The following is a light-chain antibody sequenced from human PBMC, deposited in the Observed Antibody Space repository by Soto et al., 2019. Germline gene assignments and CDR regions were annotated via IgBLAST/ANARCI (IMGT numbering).Light chain of an antibody. Sequence: DIQMTQSPSTLSASVGDRVTITCRASQPIDTWLAWYQQRPGRVPKLLISQASTLQNGVPSRFSGSGSGTEFTLTISSLQPDDFATYFCQQYHTYWWSFGPGSKVEIK. CDR3: QQYHTYWWS. CDR1: QPIDTW. CDR2: QAS. V-gene: IGKV1-5*03. J-gene: IGKJ1*01.